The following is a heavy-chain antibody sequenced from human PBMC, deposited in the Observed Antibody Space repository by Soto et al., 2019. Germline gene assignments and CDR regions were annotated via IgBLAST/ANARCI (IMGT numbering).Heavy chain of an antibody. CDR1: GFTFANHW. Sequence: EVQLVESGGGLVQPGGSLRLSCAASGFTFANHWMHWVRQAPGKGLEWVSRVISDGKTIDYADSVKGRFTVSRDNAKNTLYLQMNSLRAEDTAVYYCAKGEPSSITIFGVVPGSAFDIWGQGTMVTVSS. CDR2: VISDGKTI. V-gene: IGHV3-74*01. D-gene: IGHD3-3*01. CDR3: AKGEPSSITIFGVVPGSAFDI. J-gene: IGHJ3*02.